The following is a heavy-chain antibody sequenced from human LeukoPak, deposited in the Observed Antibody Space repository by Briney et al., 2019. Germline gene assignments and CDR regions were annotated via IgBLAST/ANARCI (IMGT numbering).Heavy chain of an antibody. CDR3: AKGYDFTPYYFDY. CDR2: ISWNSGSI. D-gene: IGHD3-3*01. Sequence: GGSLRLSCAASGFTFDDYAMHWVRQAPGKGLEWVSGISWNSGSIGYADSVKGRFTISRDNAKNSLYLQMNSLRAEDTALYYCAKGYDFTPYYFDYWGQGTLVTVSS. J-gene: IGHJ4*02. CDR1: GFTFDDYA. V-gene: IGHV3-9*01.